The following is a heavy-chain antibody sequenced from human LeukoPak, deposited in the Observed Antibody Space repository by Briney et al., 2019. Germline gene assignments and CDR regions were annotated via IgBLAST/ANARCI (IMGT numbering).Heavy chain of an antibody. CDR2: ISAYNGNP. D-gene: IGHD6-19*01. CDR1: GYTFTSYG. CDR3: ARIAVAAYYFDY. J-gene: IGHJ4*02. V-gene: IGHV1-18*04. Sequence: GASVKVSCKASGYTFTSYGISWVRQAPGQGLEWMGWISAYNGNPKYARKLPGRVTMTTDTSTSTAYMELRSLRSDDTAVYYCARIAVAAYYFDYWGQGTLVTVPS.